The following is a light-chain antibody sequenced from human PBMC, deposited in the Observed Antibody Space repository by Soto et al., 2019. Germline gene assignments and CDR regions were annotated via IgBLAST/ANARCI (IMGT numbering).Light chain of an antibody. J-gene: IGKJ5*01. CDR3: QQRSNWPPIT. Sequence: EVVLTQSPGTLSLSPLEISSLSCRAIQSVNSDHLVWYQQRPGQAPRLLIYDASHRAAGIPARFSGSGFGTDFTLTISSLEPEDAAVYYCQQRSNWPPITFGQGTRLEIK. CDR2: DAS. CDR1: QSVNSD. V-gene: IGKV3-11*01.